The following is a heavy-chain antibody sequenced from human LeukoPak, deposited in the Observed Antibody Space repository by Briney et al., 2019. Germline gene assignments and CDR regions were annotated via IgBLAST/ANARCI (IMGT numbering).Heavy chain of an antibody. D-gene: IGHD1-26*01. CDR3: VYSGNFPFDY. J-gene: IGHJ4*02. Sequence: QPGGSLRLSCAASGFTFSNHWMHWVRQAPGKGLEWVSRINSDGISTTYADSVKGRFTISRDNAKNTLFLQMNSLRAEDTTVCYCVYSGNFPFDYWGQGTLVTVSS. CDR1: GFTFSNHW. V-gene: IGHV3-74*01. CDR2: INSDGIST.